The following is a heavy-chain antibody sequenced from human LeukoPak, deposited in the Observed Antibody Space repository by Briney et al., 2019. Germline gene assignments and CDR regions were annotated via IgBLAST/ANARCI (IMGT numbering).Heavy chain of an antibody. J-gene: IGHJ4*02. Sequence: SETLSLTCTVSGGSISSSSYYWSWIRQPPGKGLEWIGSIYYSGSTYYNPSLKSRVTISVDTSKNQFSLKLSSVTAADTAVYYCARVGPTFDYWGQGTLVTVSS. CDR1: GGSISSSSYY. CDR2: IYYSGST. V-gene: IGHV4-39*07. CDR3: ARVGPTFDY.